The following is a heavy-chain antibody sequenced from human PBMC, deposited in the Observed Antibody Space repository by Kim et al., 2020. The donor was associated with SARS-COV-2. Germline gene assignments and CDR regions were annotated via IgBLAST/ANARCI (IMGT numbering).Heavy chain of an antibody. Sequence: GGSLRLSCAASGFTFSSYAMSWVRQAPGKGLEWVSSISGSGGSTYYADSVKGRFTISRDNSKNTLYLQMNSLRAEDTAVYYCAKDSGPYGKEFDYWGQGTLATVSS. CDR1: GFTFSSYA. J-gene: IGHJ4*02. V-gene: IGHV3-23*01. D-gene: IGHD4-17*01. CDR3: AKDSGPYGKEFDY. CDR2: ISGSGGST.